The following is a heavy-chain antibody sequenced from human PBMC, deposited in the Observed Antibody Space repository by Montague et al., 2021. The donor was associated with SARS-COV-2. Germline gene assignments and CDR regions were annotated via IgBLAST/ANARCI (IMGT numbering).Heavy chain of an antibody. CDR2: IYTSGST. D-gene: IGHD1-26*01. J-gene: IGHJ6*02. V-gene: IGHV4-61*02. CDR1: GGSISSGSYY. CDR3: AREDDNGRYCLRGMDV. Sequence: TLSLTCTVSGGSISSGSYYWTWIRQPAGKGLEWIGRIYTSGSTNYNPSLKSRVTISVDRSKNQFSLKLSSVTAADTAVYYCAREDDNGRYCLRGMDVWDQGTTVTVSS.